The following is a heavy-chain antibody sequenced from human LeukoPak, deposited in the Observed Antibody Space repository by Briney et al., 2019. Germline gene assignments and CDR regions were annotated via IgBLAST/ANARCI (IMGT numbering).Heavy chain of an antibody. V-gene: IGHV4-59*02. CDR2: ISNSGST. J-gene: IGHJ4*02. D-gene: IGHD6-13*01. CDR1: VGSVSSYY. CDR3: ARDPEGSSWFDY. Sequence: SETLSLTCTVSVGSVSSYYWRWIRQPPAKGLEWIGYISNSGSTNYNPSLKSRVTMSVDTSKNQFSLKLRSVIAADAAVYYCARDPEGSSWFDYWGQGTLVTVSS.